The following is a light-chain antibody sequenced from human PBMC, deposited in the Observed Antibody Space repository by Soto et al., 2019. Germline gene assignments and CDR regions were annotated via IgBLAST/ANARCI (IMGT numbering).Light chain of an antibody. V-gene: IGKV3-11*01. CDR1: QSVSIY. CDR2: DAS. J-gene: IGKJ5*01. CDR3: QQRSNWPPKIT. Sequence: EIVLAHSPATLSLSPGERATLSFSSSQSVSIYLAWYQQKPGQAPRLLIYDASNRATGIPARFSGSGSGTDFTLTISSLEPGDFAVYYCQQRSNWPPKITFGQGTRLEIK.